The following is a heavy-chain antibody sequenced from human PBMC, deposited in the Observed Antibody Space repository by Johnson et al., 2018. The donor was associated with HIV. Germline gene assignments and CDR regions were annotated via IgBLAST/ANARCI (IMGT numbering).Heavy chain of an antibody. Sequence: QVQLVESGGGVVQPGRSLRLSCAASGFTFNSYAMHWVRQAPGKGLEWVSVISYDGSNKYHADSVKGRFTISRDNVKNSLYMQMNSLRVEDTAVYFCAIDLGAVSDAFDIWGQGTMVTVSS. J-gene: IGHJ3*02. V-gene: IGHV3-30-3*01. CDR3: AIDLGAVSDAFDI. CDR1: GFTFNSYA. CDR2: ISYDGSNK.